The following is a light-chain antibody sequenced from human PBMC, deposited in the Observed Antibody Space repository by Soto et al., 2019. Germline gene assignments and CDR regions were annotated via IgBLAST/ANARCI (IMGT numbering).Light chain of an antibody. CDR3: NSYAGNSWV. J-gene: IGLJ3*02. V-gene: IGLV2-8*01. Sequence: QSALTQPPSASGSPGQPVTISCTGTSSDVGGYNRVSWYQRHPGKAPKLIIYEVFKRPSGVPDRFSGSKSGNTASLTVSGLQAEDEADYYCNSYAGNSWVFGGGTKLTVL. CDR1: SSDVGGYNR. CDR2: EVF.